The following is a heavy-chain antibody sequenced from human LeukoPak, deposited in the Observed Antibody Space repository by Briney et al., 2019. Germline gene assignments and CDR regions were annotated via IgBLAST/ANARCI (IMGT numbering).Heavy chain of an antibody. V-gene: IGHV1-18*01. J-gene: IGHJ5*02. Sequence: ASVKVSCKASGYTFTSYGISCVRQAPGQGLEWMGWISAYNGNTNYAQKLQGRVTMTTDTSTSTAYMELRSLRSDDTAVYYCARVRDYDFWSGPKSVDPWGQGTLVTVSS. CDR1: GYTFTSYG. D-gene: IGHD3-3*01. CDR3: ARVRDYDFWSGPKSVDP. CDR2: ISAYNGNT.